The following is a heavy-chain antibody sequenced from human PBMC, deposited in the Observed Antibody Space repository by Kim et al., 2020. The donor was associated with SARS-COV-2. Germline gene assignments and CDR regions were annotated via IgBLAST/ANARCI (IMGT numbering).Heavy chain of an antibody. Sequence: GGSLRLSCAASGFTFSSYSMNWVRQAPGKGLEWVSYISSSSTIYYADSVKGRFTISRDNAKNSLYLQMNSLRAEDTAVYYCARDQGGSYSSAFDIWGQGTMVTVSS. CDR1: GFTFSSYS. CDR2: ISSSSTI. CDR3: ARDQGGSYSSAFDI. V-gene: IGHV3-48*04. J-gene: IGHJ3*02. D-gene: IGHD1-26*01.